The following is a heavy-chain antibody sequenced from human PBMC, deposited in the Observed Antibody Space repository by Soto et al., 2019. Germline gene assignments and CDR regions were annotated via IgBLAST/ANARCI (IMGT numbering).Heavy chain of an antibody. V-gene: IGHV4-59*01. D-gene: IGHD3-10*01. J-gene: IGHJ4*02. CDR2: IYYSGST. CDR1: GGSINNYY. CDR3: AISRDIPYYYGSGRYSYYFDY. Sequence: QVQLQESGPGLVKPSETLSLTCTVSGGSINNYYWSWIRQPPGKGLEWIGFIYYSGSTNYNPSLKSRVNISLNPSKNQYPLKLSSVTAADTAVYYCAISRDIPYYYGSGRYSYYFDYWGQGTLVTVSS.